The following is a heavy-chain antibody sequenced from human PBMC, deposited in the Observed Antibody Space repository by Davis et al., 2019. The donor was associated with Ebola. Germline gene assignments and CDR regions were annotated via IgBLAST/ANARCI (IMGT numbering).Heavy chain of an antibody. J-gene: IGHJ6*04. CDR3: ARWEGPLSSSLDYYYYGMDV. Sequence: PGGSLRLSCLASGFTFTTYSMNWVRQAPGKGLEWVSSISGSSSDIYYADSVKGRFTISRDNAKNSLFLQMNSLRAEDTAVYYCARWEGPLSSSLDYYYYGMDVWGKGTTVTVSS. D-gene: IGHD3-16*01. V-gene: IGHV3-21*01. CDR1: GFTFTTYS. CDR2: ISGSSSDI.